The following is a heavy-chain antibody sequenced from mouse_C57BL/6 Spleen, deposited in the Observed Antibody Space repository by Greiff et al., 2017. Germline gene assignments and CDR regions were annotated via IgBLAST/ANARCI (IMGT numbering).Heavy chain of an antibody. D-gene: IGHD1-1*01. CDR2: IYPGSGST. CDR3: ARETTVVNGDY. Sequence: VQLPQSGAELVKPGASVKMSCKASGYTFTSSWITWVKQRPGQGLEWIGDIYPGSGSTNYNEKFKSKATLTVYTSSSTAYMQLSSLTSEDSAVYYCARETTVVNGDYWGQGTTLTVSS. J-gene: IGHJ2*01. V-gene: IGHV1-55*01. CDR1: GYTFTSSW.